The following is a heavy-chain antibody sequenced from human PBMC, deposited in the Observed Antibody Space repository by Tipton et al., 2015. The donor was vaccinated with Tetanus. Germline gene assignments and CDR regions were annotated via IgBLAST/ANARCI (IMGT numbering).Heavy chain of an antibody. Sequence: TLSLTCTVSGGSISSNVYYWAWIRQPPGKGPQWIGKIFYSGSINYNPSLKSRLTISADTAKNQFSLKLNSVTASDTAVYYCAQGKSNQGMLSWGQGTLVTVSS. D-gene: IGHD3-16*02. V-gene: IGHV4-39*01. J-gene: IGHJ4*02. CDR1: GGSISSNVYY. CDR2: IFYSGSI. CDR3: AQGKSNQGMLS.